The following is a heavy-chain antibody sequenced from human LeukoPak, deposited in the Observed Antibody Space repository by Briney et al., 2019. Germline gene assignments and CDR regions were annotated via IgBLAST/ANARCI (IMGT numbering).Heavy chain of an antibody. Sequence: GGSLRLSCAASGFTFSDYYMSWIRQAPGKGLEWVSYISSSGSTIYYADSVKGRFTISRDNAKNSLYLQMNSLRAEDTAVYYCACAMYSSSWYHYYYYMDVWGKGTTVTVSS. CDR2: ISSSGSTI. D-gene: IGHD6-13*01. CDR1: GFTFSDYY. J-gene: IGHJ6*03. CDR3: ACAMYSSSWYHYYYYMDV. V-gene: IGHV3-11*04.